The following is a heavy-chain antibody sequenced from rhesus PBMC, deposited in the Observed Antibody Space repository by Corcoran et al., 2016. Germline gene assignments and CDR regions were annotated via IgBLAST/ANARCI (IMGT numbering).Heavy chain of an antibody. V-gene: IGHV4-147*01. J-gene: IGHJ5-2*02. CDR2: ISGNSETT. CDR3: ARDAISLDV. Sequence: QLQLQESGPGLVKPSETLSITCAVSGGSIRSNYWSWIHQSPGKGLGWIGYISGNSETTSYNPSLGGRVTISKDTSQNQFSLMLTSVTAADTAVYYCARDAISLDVWGRGVLVTVSS. CDR1: GGSIRSNY.